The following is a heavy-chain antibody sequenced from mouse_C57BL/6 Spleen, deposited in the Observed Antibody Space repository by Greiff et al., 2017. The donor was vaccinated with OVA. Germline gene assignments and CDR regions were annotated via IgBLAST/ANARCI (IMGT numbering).Heavy chain of an antibody. J-gene: IGHJ1*03. V-gene: IGHV1-26*01. Sequence: EVKLQQSGPELVKPGASVKISCKASGYTFTDYYMNWVKQSHGKSLEWIGDINPNNGGTSYNQKFKGKATLTVDKSSSTAYMELRSLTSEDSAVYYCARAGGPWYFDVWGTGTTVTVSS. CDR1: GYTFTDYY. CDR3: ARAGGPWYFDV. CDR2: INPNNGGT.